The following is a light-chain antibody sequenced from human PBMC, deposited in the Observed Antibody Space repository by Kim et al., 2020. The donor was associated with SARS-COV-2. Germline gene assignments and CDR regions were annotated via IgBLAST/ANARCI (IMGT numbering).Light chain of an antibody. CDR3: QKYYSTPYT. V-gene: IGKV4-1*01. CDR2: WAS. CDR1: QSVLFSSNNKNY. J-gene: IGKJ2*01. Sequence: DIVMTQSPDSLAVSLGERATINCKSSQSVLFSSNNKNYLAWYHQKPGQPPKLLIYWASTRESGVPDRFSGSESWTDFTLTISSLQAEDVAVYYCQKYYSTPYTFGQGTKLEI.